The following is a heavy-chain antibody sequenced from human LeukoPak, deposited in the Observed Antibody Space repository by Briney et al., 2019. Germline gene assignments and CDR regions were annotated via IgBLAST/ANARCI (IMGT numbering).Heavy chain of an antibody. J-gene: IGHJ6*02. CDR1: GFTFSSYA. V-gene: IGHV3-30-3*01. CDR2: ISYDGSNK. Sequence: GGSLRLSCAASGFTFSSYAMHWVRQAPGKGLEWVAVISYDGSNKYYADSVKGRFTISRDNSKNTLYLQMNSLRAEDTAVYYCASYRQGRWYPNYYGMDVWGQGTTVTVSS. D-gene: IGHD4-23*01. CDR3: ASYRQGRWYPNYYGMDV.